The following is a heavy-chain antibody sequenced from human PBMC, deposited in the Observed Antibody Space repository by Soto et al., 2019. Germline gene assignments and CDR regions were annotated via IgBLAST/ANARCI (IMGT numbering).Heavy chain of an antibody. J-gene: IGHJ6*03. V-gene: IGHV1-8*01. D-gene: IGHD3-10*01. CDR2: MNPNSGNT. Sequence: ASVKVSCKASGYTFTSYDINWVRQATGQGLEWMGWMNPNSGNTGYAQKFQGRVTMTRNTSISTAYMELSSLRSEDTAVYYCARGIQENGLGSYYLNYYYYYMDVWGKGTAVTVSS. CDR3: ARGIQENGLGSYYLNYYYYYMDV. CDR1: GYTFTSYD.